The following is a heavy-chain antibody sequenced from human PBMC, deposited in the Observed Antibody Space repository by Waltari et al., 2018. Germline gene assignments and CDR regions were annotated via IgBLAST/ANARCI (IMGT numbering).Heavy chain of an antibody. V-gene: IGHV4-38-2*01. CDR3: ARPDYYDSSGINAFDI. CDR2: IYHSGST. D-gene: IGHD3-22*01. J-gene: IGHJ3*02. Sequence: QVQLQESGPGLVKPSETLSLTCAVSGYSISSGYHWGWIRQPPRKGLEWIGSIYHSGSTYYNPSLKSRVTISVDTSKNQFSLKLSSVTAADTAVYYCARPDYYDSSGINAFDIWGQGTMVTVSS. CDR1: GYSISSGYH.